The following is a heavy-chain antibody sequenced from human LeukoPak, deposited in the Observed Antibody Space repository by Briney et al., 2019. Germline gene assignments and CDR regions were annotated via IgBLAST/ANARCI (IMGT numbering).Heavy chain of an antibody. Sequence: GGSLRLSCAASGFTFSSYAMHWVRQAPGKGLEYVSAISSNGGSTYYANSVKGRFTISRDNSKNTLYLQMGSLRAEDMAVYYCARARRRHAERVPLFDPWGQGTLVTVSS. V-gene: IGHV3-64*01. CDR2: ISSNGGST. CDR3: ARARRRHAERVPLFDP. D-gene: IGHD4/OR15-4a*01. CDR1: GFTFSSYA. J-gene: IGHJ5*02.